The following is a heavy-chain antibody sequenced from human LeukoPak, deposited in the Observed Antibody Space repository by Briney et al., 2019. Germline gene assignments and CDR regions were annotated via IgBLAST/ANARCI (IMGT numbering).Heavy chain of an antibody. CDR2: INHSGST. CDR1: GGSFSGYY. V-gene: IGHV4-34*01. J-gene: IGHJ4*02. CDR3: ASGVWNYDY. D-gene: IGHD1-7*01. Sequence: SETLSLTCAVYGGSFSGYYWGWIRQPPGKGLEWIGEINHSGSTNYNPSLESRVTISVDTSKNQFSLKLSSVTAADTAVYYCASGVWNYDYWGQGTLVTVSS.